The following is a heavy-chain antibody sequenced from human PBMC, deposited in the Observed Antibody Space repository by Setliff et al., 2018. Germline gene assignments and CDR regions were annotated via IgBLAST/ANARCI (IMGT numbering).Heavy chain of an antibody. J-gene: IGHJ4*02. CDR2: LIPILRKS. CDR3: ARVESMVGGKNILRHFDY. CDR1: GGTFSSDV. V-gene: IGHV1-69*13. Sequence: GASVKVSCKASGGTFSSDVITWVRQAPGQGLEWMGRLIPILRKSNYAENFQGRVSITADGSTNTAHMEVTSLRTEDTAVYYCARVESMVGGKNILRHFDYWGQGIQVTVSS. D-gene: IGHD1-26*01.